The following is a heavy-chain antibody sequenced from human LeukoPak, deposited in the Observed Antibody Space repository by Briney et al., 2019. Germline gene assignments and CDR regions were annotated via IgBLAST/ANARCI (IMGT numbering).Heavy chain of an antibody. CDR1: GGPISSGGYY. CDR2: IYYSGTT. Sequence: SETLSLPCTVSGGPISSGGYYWRWIRQHPAKGLEWIGYIYYSGTTYYNPSLKSRVTISVDTSKNQFSLRLSSVTAADTAVYYCARDSLPEDGYNPRGWFDPWGQGTLVTVSS. V-gene: IGHV4-31*03. CDR3: ARDSLPEDGYNPRGWFDP. J-gene: IGHJ5*02. D-gene: IGHD5-24*01.